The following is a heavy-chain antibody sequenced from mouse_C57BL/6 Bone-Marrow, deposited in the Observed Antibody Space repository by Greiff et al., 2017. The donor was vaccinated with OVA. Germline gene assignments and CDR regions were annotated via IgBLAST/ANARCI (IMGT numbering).Heavy chain of an antibody. V-gene: IGHV1-76*01. CDR2: IYPGSGNT. Sequence: QVQLQQSGAELVRPGASVKLSCKASGYTFTDYYINWVKQRPGQGLEWIARIYPGSGNTYYNEKFKGKATLTAEKSSSTAYMQLSSLTSEDSAVYFCARGTGYFDYWGQGTTLTVSP. CDR1: GYTFTDYY. J-gene: IGHJ2*01. CDR3: ARGTGYFDY. D-gene: IGHD3-3*01.